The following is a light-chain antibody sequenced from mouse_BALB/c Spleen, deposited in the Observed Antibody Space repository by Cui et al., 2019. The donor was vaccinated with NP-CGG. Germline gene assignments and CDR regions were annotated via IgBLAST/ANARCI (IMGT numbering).Light chain of an antibody. J-gene: IGLJ1*01. Sequence: ALLTQESPLTTSPGETVTPTCRSSTGAVTTSNYANWVQEKPDHLFTGLIGGTNNRAPGVPARFSGSLIGDKAALTITGTQTEDEAIYFCALWYSNHWVFGGGTKLTVL. CDR3: ALWYSNHWV. CDR2: GTN. CDR1: TGAVTTSNY. V-gene: IGLV1*01.